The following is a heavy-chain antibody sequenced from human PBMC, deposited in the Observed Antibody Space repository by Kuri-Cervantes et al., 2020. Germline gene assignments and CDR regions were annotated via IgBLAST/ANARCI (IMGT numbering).Heavy chain of an antibody. CDR2: INPNSGGT. CDR3: ERDGGDSGDYGDD. V-gene: IGHV1-2*02. CDR1: GYTFTGYY. J-gene: IGHJ4*02. D-gene: IGHD3-10*01. Sequence: ASVKVSCKASGYTFTGYYMHWVRQAPGQGLEWMGWINPNSGGTNYAQKFQGRVTMSRDTSISTAYMELSRLRSDDTAVYDCERDGGDSGDYGDDWGQGTLVTVSS.